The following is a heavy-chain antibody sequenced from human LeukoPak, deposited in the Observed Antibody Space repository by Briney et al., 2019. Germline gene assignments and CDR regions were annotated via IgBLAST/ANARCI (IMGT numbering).Heavy chain of an antibody. CDR1: GLSFPSYA. J-gene: IGHJ3*02. D-gene: IGHD6-6*01. CDR3: AKAFREFGSSSFSSFDI. Sequence: GGSLTLSCAPSGLSFPSYAMLGVGPAPGRGRDWVSGVIGSGDETHYSDTVKGRFTISRDNSKNILYLQMNSLRAEDTAVYYCAKAFREFGSSSFSSFDIWGQGTLVTVSS. V-gene: IGHV3-23*01. CDR2: VIGSGDET.